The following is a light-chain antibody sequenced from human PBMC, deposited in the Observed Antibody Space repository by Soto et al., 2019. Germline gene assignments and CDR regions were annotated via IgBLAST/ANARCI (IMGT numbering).Light chain of an antibody. CDR3: QSYASSLSDV. CDR1: SSNIGAGYD. CDR2: GNS. Sequence: QSVLTQPPSVSGAPGQRVTISCTGSSSNIGAGYDVHWYQQLPGTAPKLLIYGNSNRPSGVPDRFSGSQSGTSASLAITGLQAEDEADYSCQSYASSLSDVFRGGTKLTVL. J-gene: IGLJ3*02. V-gene: IGLV1-40*01.